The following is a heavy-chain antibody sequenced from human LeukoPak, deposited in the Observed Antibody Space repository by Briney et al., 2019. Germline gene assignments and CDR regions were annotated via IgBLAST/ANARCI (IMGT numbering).Heavy chain of an antibody. V-gene: IGHV3-30-3*01. CDR3: AKGSGRGYSYGLEY. J-gene: IGHJ4*02. Sequence: GGSLRLSCAASRFTFSNFAIHWVRQAPGKGLEWVAVISYDGSKTYYADSVKGRFTISRDNSKNTLYLQMNSLRAEDTAVYYCAKGSGRGYSYGLEYWGQGTLVTVSS. CDR2: ISYDGSKT. CDR1: RFTFSNFA. D-gene: IGHD5-18*01.